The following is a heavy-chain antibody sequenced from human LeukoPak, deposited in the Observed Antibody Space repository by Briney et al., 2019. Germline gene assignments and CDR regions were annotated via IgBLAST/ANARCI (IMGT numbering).Heavy chain of an antibody. Sequence: GASVKVSCKASGYTFTGYYMHWVRQAPGQGLDGMGWINPNSGGTNYAQKFQGRVTMTRDTSISTAYMELSRLRSDDTAVYYCARITMVRGVINDYWGQGTLVTVSS. CDR3: ARITMVRGVINDY. V-gene: IGHV1-2*02. D-gene: IGHD3-10*01. J-gene: IGHJ4*02. CDR1: GYTFTGYY. CDR2: INPNSGGT.